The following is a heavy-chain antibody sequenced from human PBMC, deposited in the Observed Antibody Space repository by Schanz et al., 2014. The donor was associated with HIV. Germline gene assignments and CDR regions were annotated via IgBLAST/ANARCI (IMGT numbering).Heavy chain of an antibody. J-gene: IGHJ6*02. Sequence: QVQLVESGGGVVQPGMSLSLSCAASGFTFSNFGMHWVRQAPGKGLEWVALISYDGSNKYYSDSVKGRFTISRDNSRNTLYLEMNSLRADDTAVYYCAKDEYYYGSGREREVSAGMVVWGQGTTVTVSS. CDR2: ISYDGSNK. CDR1: GFTFSNFG. V-gene: IGHV3-30*18. CDR3: AKDEYYYGSGREREVSAGMVV. D-gene: IGHD3-10*01.